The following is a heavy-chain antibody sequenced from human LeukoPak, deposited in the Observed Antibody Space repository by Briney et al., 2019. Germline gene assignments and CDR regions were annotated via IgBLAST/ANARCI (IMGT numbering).Heavy chain of an antibody. CDR1: AYDFTGYH. D-gene: IGHD2-8*02. CDR2: INPNGGST. J-gene: IGHJ4*02. Sequence: ASVKVSCKVVAYDFTGYHIHWVRQAPGQGLEWMGIINPNGGSTSYTQKFQGRVTMTRDTSTATVYMELNSLTSEDTAMYYCASHRSEVLVHPLDYWGQGTLVTVSS. V-gene: IGHV1-46*01. CDR3: ASHRSEVLVHPLDY.